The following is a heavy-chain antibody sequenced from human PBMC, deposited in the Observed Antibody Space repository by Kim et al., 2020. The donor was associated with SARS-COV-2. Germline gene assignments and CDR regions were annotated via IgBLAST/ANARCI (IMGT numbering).Heavy chain of an antibody. Sequence: GGSLRLSCAASGFTFNSYGMSWVRQAPGKGLEWVSGVSSTATSTYYADSVKGRFTISRDNSKNTLYLEMNSLRADDTAIYYCAKGDRASGSSNYFDSWGQGTLVTVSS. J-gene: IGHJ4*02. CDR3: AKGDRASGSSNYFDS. CDR1: GFTFNSYG. CDR2: VSSTATST. D-gene: IGHD3-22*01. V-gene: IGHV3-23*01.